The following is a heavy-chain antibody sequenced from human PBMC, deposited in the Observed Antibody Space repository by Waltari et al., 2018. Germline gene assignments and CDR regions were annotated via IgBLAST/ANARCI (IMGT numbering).Heavy chain of an antibody. Sequence: QVQLVESGGGVVQPGGSLRLSCAASGFTFNMYGMHWVRQAPGKGLEWVAFIRYDGSKEYYADSVKGRFTISRDNSKNTLYLAMDSLKPEDTAVYYCPKSGGSGDDTFPFDYWGQGTLVTVSS. J-gene: IGHJ4*02. CDR3: PKSGGSGDDTFPFDY. CDR2: IRYDGSKE. CDR1: GFTFNMYG. D-gene: IGHD4-17*01. V-gene: IGHV3-30*02.